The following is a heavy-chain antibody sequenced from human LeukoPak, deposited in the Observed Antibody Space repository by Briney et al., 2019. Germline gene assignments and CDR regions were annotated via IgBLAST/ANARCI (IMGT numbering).Heavy chain of an antibody. CDR2: IKSKGDGGTT. Sequence: GGSLRLSCAASGFSFRNAWMGWVRQAPGKGLEWVGRIKSKGDGGTTDYAAPVKGRFTISRDDSKTTLYLQVNSLKTEDTAVYYCTTDQGLLTEIDYWGQGTLVTVSS. V-gene: IGHV3-15*01. J-gene: IGHJ4*02. CDR1: GFSFRNAW. D-gene: IGHD1-14*01. CDR3: TTDQGLLTEIDY.